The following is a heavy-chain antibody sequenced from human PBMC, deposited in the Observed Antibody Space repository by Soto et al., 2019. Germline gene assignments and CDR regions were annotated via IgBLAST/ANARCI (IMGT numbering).Heavy chain of an antibody. D-gene: IGHD6-13*01. V-gene: IGHV1-18*04. CDR3: ARDLGARIAADGGPGYYGMDV. CDR1: GYTFTSYG. Sequence: GASVKVSCKASGYTFTSYGISWVRQAPGQGLEWMGWISAYNGNTNYAQKLQGRVTMTTDTSTSTAYIELRSLRSDDTAVYYCARDLGARIAADGGPGYYGMDVWGQGTTVTVSS. CDR2: ISAYNGNT. J-gene: IGHJ6*02.